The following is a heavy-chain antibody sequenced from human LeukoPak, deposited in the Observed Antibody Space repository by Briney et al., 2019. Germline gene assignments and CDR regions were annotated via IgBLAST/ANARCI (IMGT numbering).Heavy chain of an antibody. J-gene: IGHJ4*02. V-gene: IGHV4-39*07. CDR3: ARGGDGAFDY. CDR1: GGSISSSSYY. CDR2: IYYSGST. Sequence: PSETLSLTCTVSGGSISSSSYYWGWIRQPPGKGLEWIGSIYYSGSTYYNPSLKSRVTISVDTSKNQFSLKLSSVTAADTAVYYCARGGDGAFDYWGQGTLVTVSS. D-gene: IGHD4/OR15-4a*01.